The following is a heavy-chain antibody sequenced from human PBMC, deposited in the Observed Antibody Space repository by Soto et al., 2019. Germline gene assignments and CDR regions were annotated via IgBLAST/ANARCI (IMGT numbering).Heavy chain of an antibody. CDR1: GFTFSSYA. CDR3: AKVVRRCSGGSCYGGYSDY. V-gene: IGHV3-23*01. CDR2: ISGSGGNT. Sequence: GRSLRLSCAASGFTFSSYAMSWVRQAPGKGLEWASTISGSGGNTYYADSVKGRFTISRDNSKNTMYLQMNSLRAEDTAVYYCAKVVRRCSGGSCYGGYSDYWGQGTLVTVSS. J-gene: IGHJ4*02. D-gene: IGHD2-15*01.